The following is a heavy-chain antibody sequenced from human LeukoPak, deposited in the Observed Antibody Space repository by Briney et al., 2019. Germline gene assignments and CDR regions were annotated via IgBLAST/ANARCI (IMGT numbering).Heavy chain of an antibody. CDR1: GGSISTSSYY. Sequence: SETLSVTCTVSGGSISTSSYYWGWIRQPPGKGLEWFGTIYYSGTTYYNPSLESRVTISEDTSRNRFSLMLSSVTAADTAIYYCARQVSDYFYYYMDVWGEGTTVIVSS. CDR2: IYYSGTT. J-gene: IGHJ6*03. V-gene: IGHV4-39*01. CDR3: ARQVSDYFYYYMDV.